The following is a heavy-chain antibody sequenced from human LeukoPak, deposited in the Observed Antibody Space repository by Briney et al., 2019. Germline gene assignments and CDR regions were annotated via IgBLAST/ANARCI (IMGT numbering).Heavy chain of an antibody. V-gene: IGHV1-69*13. Sequence: SVKVSCKASGGTSSSYAISWVRQAPGQGLEWMGGIIPIFGTANYAQKFQGRVTITADESTSTAYMELSSLRSEDTAVYYCARGYQLLYLDWFDPWGQGTLVTVSS. CDR2: IIPIFGTA. J-gene: IGHJ5*02. CDR1: GGTSSSYA. CDR3: ARGYQLLYLDWFDP. D-gene: IGHD2-2*02.